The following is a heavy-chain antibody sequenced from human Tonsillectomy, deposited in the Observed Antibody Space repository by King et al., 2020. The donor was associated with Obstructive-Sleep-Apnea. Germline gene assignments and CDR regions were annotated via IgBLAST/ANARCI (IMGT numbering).Heavy chain of an antibody. V-gene: IGHV1-46*01. CDR1: GYTFTSYY. CDR3: ARVVYFGSGVLEYFFDS. D-gene: IGHD3-10*01. J-gene: IGHJ4*02. CDR2: FNPSGGST. Sequence: QLVQSGAEVKKPGASVKVSCEASGYTFTSYYMHWVRQAPGQGLEWMGIFNPSGGSTNYAQKFQDRVTMTWDTSTTTVYMELSSLRSEDTAVYYCARVVYFGSGVLEYFFDSWGQGTLGTVS.